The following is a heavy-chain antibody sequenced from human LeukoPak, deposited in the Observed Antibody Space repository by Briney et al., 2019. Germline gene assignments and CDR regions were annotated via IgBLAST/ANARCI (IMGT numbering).Heavy chain of an antibody. Sequence: GASVKLSCMPSGYTFSDYGITWVRQAPGQGIEWMGCISVYNGNTNYAESLQGRDTMTIHNSTSNAYLDLRSLRSDDTAVYYCARVGLVDNEYGFYFYMDVWGKGTTVIVSS. CDR2: ISVYNGNT. D-gene: IGHD4/OR15-4a*01. CDR3: ARVGLVDNEYGFYFYMDV. J-gene: IGHJ6*03. CDR1: GYTFSDYG. V-gene: IGHV1-18*01.